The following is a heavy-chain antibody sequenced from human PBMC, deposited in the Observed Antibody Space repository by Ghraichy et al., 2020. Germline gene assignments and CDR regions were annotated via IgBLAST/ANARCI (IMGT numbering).Heavy chain of an antibody. D-gene: IGHD6-25*01. Sequence: SETLSLTCAVYGGSFSDYYWSWIRQPPGKGLEWIGEINHSGSTNYNPSLKSRVTISVDTSKNQFSLKLSSVTAADTAVYYCARGYFTGIAALARPGAFDIWGQGTMVTVSS. J-gene: IGHJ3*02. CDR2: INHSGST. V-gene: IGHV4-34*01. CDR1: GGSFSDYY. CDR3: ARGYFTGIAALARPGAFDI.